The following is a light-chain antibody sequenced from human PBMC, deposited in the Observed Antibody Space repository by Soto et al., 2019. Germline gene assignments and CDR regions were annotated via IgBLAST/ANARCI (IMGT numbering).Light chain of an antibody. Sequence: EIVLTQSPGTLSLSPGERATLSCRASQSVSSSYLAWCQQKPGQAPRLLIYGASSRATGIPDRFSGSGSGTDFTLTISRLEPEDFAVYYCHQYGSSAWTFGQGTKVEIK. CDR3: HQYGSSAWT. J-gene: IGKJ1*01. V-gene: IGKV3-20*01. CDR2: GAS. CDR1: QSVSSSY.